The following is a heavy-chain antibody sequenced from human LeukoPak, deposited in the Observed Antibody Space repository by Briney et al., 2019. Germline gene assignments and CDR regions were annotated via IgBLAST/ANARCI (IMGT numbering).Heavy chain of an antibody. Sequence: GRSLRLSCAASGFIFSSYDMYWVRQAPGKGLEWVAVISNDGNNKQYADSVKGRFTISRDNSKNTLYLQMNSLRADDTAVYHCAKDRLMRFFDYWGQGTLVTVSS. V-gene: IGHV3-30*18. CDR3: AKDRLMRFFDY. CDR1: GFIFSSYD. D-gene: IGHD2-8*01. J-gene: IGHJ4*02. CDR2: ISNDGNNK.